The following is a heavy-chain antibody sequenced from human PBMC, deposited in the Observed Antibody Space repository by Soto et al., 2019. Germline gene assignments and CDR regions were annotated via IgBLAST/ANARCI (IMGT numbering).Heavy chain of an antibody. CDR1: GYSFSSYG. CDR3: ARDPPITGSLRGTPLMAV. D-gene: IGHD1-20*01. CDR2: ISAYNGNT. Sequence: QIQLVQSGAEVKKTGASVKVSCKASGYSFSSYGISWVRQAPGQGLEWMGWISAYNGNTNYAQKFKDRVTMTTDTSTSTAYMELTSLRAEDAAVYYCARDPPITGSLRGTPLMAVWGHGTTVTVSS. V-gene: IGHV1-18*04. J-gene: IGHJ6*02.